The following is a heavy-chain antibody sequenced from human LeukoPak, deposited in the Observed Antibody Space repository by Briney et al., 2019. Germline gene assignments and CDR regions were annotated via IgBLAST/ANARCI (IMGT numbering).Heavy chain of an antibody. Sequence: PSETLSLTCTVSGGSVSSGSYYWSWIRQPPGKGLEWIGYIYYSGSTNYNPSLKSRVTISVDTSKNQFSLKLSSVTAADTAVYYCARWRGGYDGNWFDPWGQGTLVTVSS. D-gene: IGHD5-12*01. CDR1: GGSVSSGSYY. V-gene: IGHV4-61*01. CDR2: IYYSGST. J-gene: IGHJ5*02. CDR3: ARWRGGYDGNWFDP.